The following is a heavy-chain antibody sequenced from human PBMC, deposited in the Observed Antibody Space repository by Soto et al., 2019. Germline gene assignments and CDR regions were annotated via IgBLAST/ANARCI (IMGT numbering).Heavy chain of an antibody. CDR2: IYYSGST. J-gene: IGHJ3*02. V-gene: IGHV4-31*03. D-gene: IGHD2-15*01. CDR3: ASRVVVVAATPTYPGWAFDI. CDR1: GGSISSGGYY. Sequence: SETLSLTCTVSGGSISSGGYYWSWIRQHPGKGLEWIGYIYYSGSTYYNPSLKSRVTISVDTSKSQFSLKLSSVTAADTAVYYCASRVVVVAATPTYPGWAFDIWGQGTMVTVSS.